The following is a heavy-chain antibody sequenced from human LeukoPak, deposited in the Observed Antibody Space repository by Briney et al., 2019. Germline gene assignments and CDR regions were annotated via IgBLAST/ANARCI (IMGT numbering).Heavy chain of an antibody. CDR3: AKPSLYYYDTSGYYRYWYFDL. J-gene: IGHJ2*01. D-gene: IGHD3-22*01. CDR2: ISGSGGST. CDR1: GFTSSSHG. Sequence: GGSLRLSCVASGFTSSSHGMSWVRQAPGKGLEWVSVISGSGGSTYYADSVKGRFTTSRDNSKNTLYLQMNSLRAEDTAVYYCAKPSLYYYDTSGYYRYWYFDLWGRGTLVTVSS. V-gene: IGHV3-23*01.